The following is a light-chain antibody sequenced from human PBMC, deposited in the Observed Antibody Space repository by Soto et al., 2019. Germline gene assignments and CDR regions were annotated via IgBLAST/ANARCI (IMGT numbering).Light chain of an antibody. CDR2: GDN. Sequence: QSVLTQPPSASGTPGQRVTISCSGSSSNIGRDTVNWYQQLPGTAPRLLIFGDNGRPSGVPDRFSGSKSGTSASLAISGLQSEDEADYFCAAWDVSLNAVAFGGGTKLTVL. V-gene: IGLV1-44*01. J-gene: IGLJ2*01. CDR3: AAWDVSLNAVA. CDR1: SSNIGRDT.